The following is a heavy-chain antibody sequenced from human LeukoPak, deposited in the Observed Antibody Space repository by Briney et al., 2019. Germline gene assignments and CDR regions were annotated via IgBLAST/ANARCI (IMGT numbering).Heavy chain of an antibody. CDR1: GYTFTGYY. CDR2: IIPNSGGT. V-gene: IGHV1-2*06. CDR3: ARDRAYDREFDS. D-gene: IGHD3-3*01. J-gene: IGHJ4*02. Sequence: EAXVKVSCKASGYTFTGYYMHWVRQAPGQGLEWMGRIIPNSGGTKYAQKFQGRVTMTRDTSITTAYMELSRLRSDDTAVYYCARDRAYDREFDSWGQGTLVTVSS.